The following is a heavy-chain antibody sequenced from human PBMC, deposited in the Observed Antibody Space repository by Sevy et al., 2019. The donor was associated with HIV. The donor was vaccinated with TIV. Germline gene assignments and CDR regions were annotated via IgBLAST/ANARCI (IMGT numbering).Heavy chain of an antibody. CDR1: GFTFSDYY. D-gene: IGHD6-13*01. CDR2: ISSSGSTI. V-gene: IGHV3-11*01. Sequence: GGSLRLSCAASGFTFSDYYMSWIRQAPGKGLEWVSYISSSGSTIYYADSVKGRFTISRDNAKNSLYLQMNSLRAEDTAVYYCASGILAAAGTHYYYGMDVWGQGTTVTVSS. J-gene: IGHJ6*02. CDR3: ASGILAAAGTHYYYGMDV.